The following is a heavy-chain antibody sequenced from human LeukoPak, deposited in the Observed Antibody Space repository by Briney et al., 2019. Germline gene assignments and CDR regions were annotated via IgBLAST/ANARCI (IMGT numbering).Heavy chain of an antibody. CDR1: GGSISSYY. Sequence: SETLSLTCTVSGGSISSYYWSWIRQPPGKGLEWIGYIYYSGSTNYNPSLKSRVTISVDTSKNQFSLKLSSVTAADTAVYYCARTHQRFTIFGVAHFDYWGQGTLVTVSS. V-gene: IGHV4-59*01. D-gene: IGHD3-3*01. CDR2: IYYSGST. CDR3: ARTHQRFTIFGVAHFDY. J-gene: IGHJ4*02.